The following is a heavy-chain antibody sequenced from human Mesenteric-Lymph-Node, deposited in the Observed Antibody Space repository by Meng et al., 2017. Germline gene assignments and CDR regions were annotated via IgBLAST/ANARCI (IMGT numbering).Heavy chain of an antibody. D-gene: IGHD2-21*01. J-gene: IGHJ4*02. CDR1: GGTVRNYT. CDR2: IIPIFGTA. CDR3: AYLFSGGSYYFDY. V-gene: IGHV1-69*08. Sequence: QVQSGQSGAGVKQPGSSVKVACRASGGTVRNYTSTWVRQASGQGLEWMGGIIPIFGTANYAQKFQGRVTITADKSTSTAYMELSSLRSEDTAVYYCAYLFSGGSYYFDYWGQGTLVTVSS.